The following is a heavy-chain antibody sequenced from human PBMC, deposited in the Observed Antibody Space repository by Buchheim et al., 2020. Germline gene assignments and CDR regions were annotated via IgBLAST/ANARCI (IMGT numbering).Heavy chain of an antibody. V-gene: IGHV4-34*01. CDR3: ARGWRWLQSGFDY. J-gene: IGHJ4*02. CDR1: GGSFSGYY. CDR2: INHSGST. Sequence: QVQLQQWGAGLLKPSETLSLTCAVYGGSFSGYYWSWIRQPPGKGLEWIGEINHSGSTNYNPSLKSRVTISVDTSTNQLSLKLSSVTAVDTAVYYCARGWRWLQSGFDYWGQGTL. D-gene: IGHD5-24*01.